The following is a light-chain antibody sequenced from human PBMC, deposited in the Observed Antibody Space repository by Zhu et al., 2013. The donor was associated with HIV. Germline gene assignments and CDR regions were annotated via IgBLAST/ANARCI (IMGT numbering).Light chain of an antibody. CDR2: GTS. CDR1: QDISTF. CDR3: QQYFSLWT. V-gene: IGKV1-8*01. J-gene: IGKJ1*01. Sequence: AIRMTQSPSSLSASTGDRVTITCRASQDISTFLAWYQQKSGKAPRLLISGTSTVQSGVPSRFSGSGSGTDFTLTISCLQPDDFATYYCQQYFSLWTFGQGTKVEIK.